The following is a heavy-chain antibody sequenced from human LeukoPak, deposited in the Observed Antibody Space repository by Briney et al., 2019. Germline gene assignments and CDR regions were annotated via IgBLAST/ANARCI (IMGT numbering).Heavy chain of an antibody. V-gene: IGHV1-18*01. J-gene: IGHJ4*02. CDR3: ATVVLPSHYYGSGSYNY. Sequence: ASVKVSCKASGYTFTSYGLSWVRQAPGQGLEWMGWISTYNDNTHYAQKFQGRVTMTENTSTDTAYMELSSLRSEDTAVYYCATVVLPSHYYGSGSYNYWGQGTLVTVSS. CDR2: ISTYNDNT. CDR1: GYTFTSYG. D-gene: IGHD3-10*01.